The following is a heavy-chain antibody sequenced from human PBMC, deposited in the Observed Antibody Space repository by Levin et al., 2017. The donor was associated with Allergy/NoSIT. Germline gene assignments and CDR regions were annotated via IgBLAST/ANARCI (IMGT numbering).Heavy chain of an antibody. D-gene: IGHD6-19*01. V-gene: IGHV4-34*01. Sequence: SETLSLTCAVYGGSFSGYYWSWIRQPPGKGLEWIGEINHSGSTNYNPSLKSRVTISVDTSKNQFSLKLSSVTAADTAVYYCARKVYSSGWTNWGQGTLVTVSS. CDR3: ARKVYSSGWTN. CDR1: GGSFSGYY. CDR2: INHSGST. J-gene: IGHJ4*02.